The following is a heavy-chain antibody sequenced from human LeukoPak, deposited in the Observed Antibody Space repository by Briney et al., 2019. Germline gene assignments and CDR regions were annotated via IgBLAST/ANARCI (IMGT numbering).Heavy chain of an antibody. Sequence: GGSLRLSCAASGFTFSNYWMAWVRQSPGKGLEWVANIKQDGIEKNYVDSVRGRFTISRDNAKSSLFLQMSSLRVDDTAVYYCARDQDGALDYWGQGSLVTGSS. D-gene: IGHD4-17*01. CDR2: IKQDGIEK. V-gene: IGHV3-7*01. J-gene: IGHJ4*02. CDR3: ARDQDGALDY. CDR1: GFTFSNYW.